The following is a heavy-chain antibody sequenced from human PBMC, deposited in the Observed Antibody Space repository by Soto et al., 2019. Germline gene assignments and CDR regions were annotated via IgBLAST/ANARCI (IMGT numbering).Heavy chain of an antibody. V-gene: IGHV3-73*01. D-gene: IGHD6-6*01. CDR1: GFTFSGSA. CDR2: IRSKANSYST. Sequence: PGGSLRLSCAASGFTFSGSAMHWVRQASGNGLEWVGGIRSKANSYSTPDAASVKGRFTISRDDSKNTAYRQMNTLKSKHTAVYYCTRRPQSRAARPDYYGMDVWGQGTTVTVSS. J-gene: IGHJ6*02. CDR3: TRRPQSRAARPDYYGMDV.